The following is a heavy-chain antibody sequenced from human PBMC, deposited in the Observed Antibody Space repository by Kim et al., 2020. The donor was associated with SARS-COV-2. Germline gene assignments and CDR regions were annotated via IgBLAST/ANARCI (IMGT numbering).Heavy chain of an antibody. D-gene: IGHD4-17*01. V-gene: IGHV3-23*01. CDR2: ISGSGGST. J-gene: IGHJ5*02. CDR1: GFTFSSYA. CDR3: ANVPGDPEGRNWFDP. Sequence: GGSLRLSCAASGFTFSSYAMSWVRQAPGKGLEWVSAISGSGGSTYYADSVKGRFTISRDNSKNTLYLQMNSLRAEDTAVDYCANVPGDPEGRNWFDPWGQGTLVTVSS.